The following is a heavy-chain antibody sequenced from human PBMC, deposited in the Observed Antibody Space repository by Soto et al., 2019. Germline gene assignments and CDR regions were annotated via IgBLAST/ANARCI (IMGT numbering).Heavy chain of an antibody. V-gene: IGHV3-23*01. CDR2: FRAGGDDGTT. Sequence: WGSLRLSCVASGFTFVSYSIIFFGHAPWKWLEWVSGFRAGGDDGTTYYADSVKGRFTISRDNSKNTLFLQMNSLRAEDTAIYYCAKKVNSGSGSQYFDYFGQGTLVTVSS. D-gene: IGHD3-10*01. CDR1: GFTFVSYS. CDR3: AKKVNSGSGSQYFDY. J-gene: IGHJ4*02.